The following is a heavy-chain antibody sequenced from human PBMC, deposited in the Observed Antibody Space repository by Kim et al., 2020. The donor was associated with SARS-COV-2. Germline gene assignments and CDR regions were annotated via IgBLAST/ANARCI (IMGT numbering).Heavy chain of an antibody. V-gene: IGHV3-74*01. D-gene: IGHD3-10*01. CDR2: T. CDR3: ARDLSGADDY. Sequence: TNYADPVKGRSTISRNNAGNTLYLQMSSLTVEDTAIYYCARDLSGADDYWGQGTLVTVSS. J-gene: IGHJ4*02.